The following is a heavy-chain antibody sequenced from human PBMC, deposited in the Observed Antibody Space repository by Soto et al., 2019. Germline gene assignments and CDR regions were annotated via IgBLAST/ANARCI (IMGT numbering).Heavy chain of an antibody. CDR3: ARDKRDLRFLEWSYYFDY. CDR1: GFTFSSCA. Sequence: QVQLVESGGGVVQPGRSLRLSCAASGFTFSSCAMHWVRQAPGTGLEWVALISYDGSNKYYADSVKGRFTISRDNSKNTMYLQMNSLRAEDTAVYYCARDKRDLRFLEWSYYFDYWGQGTLVTVSS. J-gene: IGHJ4*02. CDR2: ISYDGSNK. V-gene: IGHV3-30-3*01. D-gene: IGHD3-3*01.